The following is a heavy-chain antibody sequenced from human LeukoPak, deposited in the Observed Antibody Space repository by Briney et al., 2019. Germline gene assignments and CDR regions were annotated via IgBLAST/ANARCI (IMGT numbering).Heavy chain of an antibody. Sequence: ASVKVSCKASGYTFTSYDINWVRQATGQGLEWMGWMNPNSGNTGYAQKFQGRVTMTRNTSISTAYMELSSLRSEDTAVYYCARGWDIWFGELSRVSNYYYYGMDVWGQGTTVTVSS. CDR2: MNPNSGNT. CDR1: GYTFTSYD. CDR3: ARGWDIWFGELSRVSNYYYYGMDV. V-gene: IGHV1-8*01. D-gene: IGHD3-10*01. J-gene: IGHJ6*02.